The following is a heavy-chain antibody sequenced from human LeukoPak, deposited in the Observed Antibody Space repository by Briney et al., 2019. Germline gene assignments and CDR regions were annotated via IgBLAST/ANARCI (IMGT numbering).Heavy chain of an antibody. CDR2: IYYSGST. CDR3: ARILDSAWGELGY. CDR1: GGSISSTTYY. Sequence: SETLSLTCTVSGGSISSTTYYWDWIRQPPGKGLEWIGTIYYSGSTYYNPSLKSRVTISVDTSKNEFSLNLSSVTAADTAVYYCARILDSAWGELGYWGQGTLVTVSS. V-gene: IGHV4-39*01. J-gene: IGHJ4*02. D-gene: IGHD6-19*01.